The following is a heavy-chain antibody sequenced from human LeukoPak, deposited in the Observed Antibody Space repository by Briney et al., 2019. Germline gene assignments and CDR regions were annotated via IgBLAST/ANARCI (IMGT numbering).Heavy chain of an antibody. CDR3: ARGKLSSGHYYDPFEY. Sequence: GGSLRLSCAASGFTFTTYWMSWVRQLPGKGLEWVANINQDGTEKYYVDSVKGRFTISRDNAKNTLYLQMNSLRAEDTAVYYCARGKLSSGHYYDPFEYWGQGTLVTVSS. V-gene: IGHV3-7*03. CDR1: GFTFTTYW. J-gene: IGHJ4*02. CDR2: INQDGTEK. D-gene: IGHD3-22*01.